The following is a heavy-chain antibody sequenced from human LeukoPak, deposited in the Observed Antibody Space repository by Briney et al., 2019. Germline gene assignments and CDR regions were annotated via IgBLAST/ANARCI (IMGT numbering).Heavy chain of an antibody. CDR1: GFTFSSYA. CDR2: ISGSGGST. V-gene: IGHV3-23*01. D-gene: IGHD3-10*01. CDR3: ARAPRYYGSGTYFDY. Sequence: PGGSLRLSCAASGFTFSSYAMSWVRQAPGKGLEWVSAISGSGGSTYYADSVEGRFTISRDNSKNTLYLQMNSLRAEDTAVYYCARAPRYYGSGTYFDYWGQGTLVTVSS. J-gene: IGHJ4*02.